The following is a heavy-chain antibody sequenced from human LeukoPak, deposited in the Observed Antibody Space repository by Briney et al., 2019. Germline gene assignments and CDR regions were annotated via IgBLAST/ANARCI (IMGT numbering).Heavy chain of an antibody. V-gene: IGHV3-21*01. D-gene: IGHD3-22*01. CDR3: ARALNSCSGYACYFDY. Sequence: GGSLRLSCAASGFTFSSYSMNWVRQAPGKGLEWVSSISSSSSYIKYADSVKGRFTISRDNAKNSLYLQMNSLRAEDTAVYYCARALNSCSGYACYFDYWGQGTLVTVSS. CDR2: ISSSSSYI. J-gene: IGHJ4*02. CDR1: GFTFSSYS.